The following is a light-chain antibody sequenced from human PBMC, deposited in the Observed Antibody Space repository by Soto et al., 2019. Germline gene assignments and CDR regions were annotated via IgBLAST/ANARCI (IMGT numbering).Light chain of an antibody. CDR1: SSNIGSNY. Sequence: QSVLTQPPSASGTPGQRVTISCSGSSSNIGSNYVYWYQQLPGTAPNLLIYRNNQRPSGVPDRFSGSKSGTSASLAISGLRSEDEADYYCAAWDDSLSVLFGTGTKVTI. J-gene: IGLJ1*01. CDR2: RNN. V-gene: IGLV1-47*01. CDR3: AAWDDSLSVL.